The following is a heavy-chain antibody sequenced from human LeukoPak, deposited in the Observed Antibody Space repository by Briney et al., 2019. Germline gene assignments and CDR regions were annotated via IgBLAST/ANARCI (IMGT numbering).Heavy chain of an antibody. V-gene: IGHV3-21*01. D-gene: IGHD1-26*01. Sequence: GGSLRLSCAASGFTFSSYSMNWVCQAPGKGLEWISSISSSSSYIYYADSVKGRFTISRDNAKNSLYLQMNSLRAEDTAVYYCARGGWELPFDYWGQGTLVTVSS. CDR2: ISSSSSYI. CDR1: GFTFSSYS. J-gene: IGHJ4*02. CDR3: ARGGWELPFDY.